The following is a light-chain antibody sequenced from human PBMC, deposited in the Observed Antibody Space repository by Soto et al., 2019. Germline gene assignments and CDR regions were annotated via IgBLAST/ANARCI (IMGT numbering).Light chain of an antibody. CDR2: AAS. V-gene: IGKV1-39*01. J-gene: IGKJ1*01. Sequence: DIQMTQSPSSLSASVGDRVTITCRASQNIRSYLNWYQHKAGSAPKLLIYAASSLQTGVPSRFSGSGSGTDFTLTISSLQPEDFATYFCHQSYSTHKTFGQGTKVDIK. CDR1: QNIRSY. CDR3: HQSYSTHKT.